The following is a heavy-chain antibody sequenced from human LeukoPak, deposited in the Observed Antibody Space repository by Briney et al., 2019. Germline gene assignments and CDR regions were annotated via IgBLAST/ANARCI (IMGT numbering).Heavy chain of an antibody. CDR1: GFTFSSYG. V-gene: IGHV3-30*18. Sequence: GSLRLSCAASGFTFSSYGMHWVRQAPGKGLEWVAIISYDGSNKYYADSVQGRFTISRDNSKNTLYLQMNSLRAEDTAVYYCAKDLGGGSGCYDLWGRGTLVTVSS. J-gene: IGHJ2*01. CDR2: ISYDGSNK. CDR3: AKDLGGGSGCYDL. D-gene: IGHD6-19*01.